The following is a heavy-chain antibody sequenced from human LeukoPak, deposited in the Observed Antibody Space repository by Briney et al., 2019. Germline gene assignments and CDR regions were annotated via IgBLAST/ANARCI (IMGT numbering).Heavy chain of an antibody. Sequence: SETLSLTCCVYGGSFTGYYWSWIRQPPGKGLEWIGEINHSGSTNYNPSLKSRVTISIDTARDQFALKLSSVTAADAAVYYCARQETYYDILTGYSNYWYFDLWGRGTLVTVSS. V-gene: IGHV4-34*01. CDR3: ARQETYYDILTGYSNYWYFDL. J-gene: IGHJ2*01. CDR2: INHSGST. CDR1: GGSFTGYY. D-gene: IGHD3-9*01.